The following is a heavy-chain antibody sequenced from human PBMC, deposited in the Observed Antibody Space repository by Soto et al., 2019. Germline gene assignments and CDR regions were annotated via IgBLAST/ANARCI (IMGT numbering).Heavy chain of an antibody. V-gene: IGHV3-23*01. J-gene: IGHJ6*02. CDR2: ISPTGEQR. Sequence: GGSLRLSCAASRFTFRNYDRSWVRQGPGKGLEWVSGISPTGEQRFYVDSVKGRFFISRDNSQNTLSLEMSNLRADDTAVYYCAKRYGSGSYRDFNSYYGMDIWGQGTSVTVSS. CDR3: AKRYGSGSYRDFNSYYGMDI. CDR1: RFTFRNYD. D-gene: IGHD3-10*01.